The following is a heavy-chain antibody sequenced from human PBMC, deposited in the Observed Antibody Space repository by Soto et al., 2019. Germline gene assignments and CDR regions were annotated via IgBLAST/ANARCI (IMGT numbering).Heavy chain of an antibody. CDR2: ISGSGGST. J-gene: IGHJ6*03. V-gene: IGHV3-23*01. D-gene: IGHD2-2*01. CDR1: GFTFSSYA. CDR3: AKGTREKVVPAAMAYYYYYMDV. Sequence: GGSLRLSCAASGFTFSSYAMSWVRQAPGKGLEWVSAISGSGGSTYYADSVKGRFTISRDNSKNTLYLQMNSLRAEDTAVYYCAKGTREKVVPAAMAYYYYYMDVWGKGTTVTVSS.